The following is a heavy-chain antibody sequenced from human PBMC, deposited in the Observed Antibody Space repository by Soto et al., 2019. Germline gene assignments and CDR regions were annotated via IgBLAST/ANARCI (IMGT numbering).Heavy chain of an antibody. CDR2: IFGDGNT. V-gene: IGHV3-53*01. CDR1: EFNVTNGH. J-gene: IGHJ4*02. D-gene: IGHD4-17*01. Sequence: GGSLRLSCAASEFNVTNGHMNWVRQAPGKGLEWVSVIFGDGNTKYGDSVKGRITISRDTSKNTVYLQMNSLRAEDTAVYHCAGDWNGDKYFDYWDQGTLVTV. CDR3: AGDWNGDKYFDY.